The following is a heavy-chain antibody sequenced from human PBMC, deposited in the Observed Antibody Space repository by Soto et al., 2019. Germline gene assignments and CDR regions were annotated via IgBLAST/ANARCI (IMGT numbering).Heavy chain of an antibody. CDR2: IRSKAYGGTT. Sequence: GGSLRLSCTAAGFTFGDYAMSWVRQAPGKGLEWVGFIRSKAYGGTTEYAASVKGRFTISRDDSKSIAYLQMNSLKTEDTAVYYCTTTSYYDSSGYYDRDAFDIWGQGTMVTVSS. CDR3: TTTSYYDSSGYYDRDAFDI. V-gene: IGHV3-49*04. J-gene: IGHJ3*02. D-gene: IGHD3-22*01. CDR1: GFTFGDYA.